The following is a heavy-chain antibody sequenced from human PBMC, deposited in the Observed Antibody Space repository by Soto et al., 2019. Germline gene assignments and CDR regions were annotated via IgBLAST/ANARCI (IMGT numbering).Heavy chain of an antibody. CDR3: ARVLPGSSWPPYGMDV. D-gene: IGHD6-13*01. CDR2: ISSSSSYI. Sequence: PGGSLRLSCAASGFTFSSYSMNWVRQAPGKGLEWVSSISSSSSYIYYADSVKGRFTISRDNTKNSLYLQMNSLRAEDTAVYYCARVLPGSSWPPYGMDVWGQGTTVTVSS. CDR1: GFTFSSYS. V-gene: IGHV3-21*01. J-gene: IGHJ6*02.